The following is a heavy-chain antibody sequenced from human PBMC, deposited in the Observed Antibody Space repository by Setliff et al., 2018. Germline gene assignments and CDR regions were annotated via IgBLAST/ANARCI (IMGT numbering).Heavy chain of an antibody. D-gene: IGHD3-22*01. J-gene: IGHJ4*02. Sequence: ASVKVSCKTSGYTFTNYGITWVRQAPGQGLEWMGWINNYSFKTNYPQKFLGRVTVTTDTSTSTAYMELRSLRSDDTAVYYCARDADHEYYDSSGYYWVYWGQGTLVTVPQ. V-gene: IGHV1-18*01. CDR1: GYTFTNYG. CDR3: ARDADHEYYDSSGYYWVY. CDR2: INNYSFKT.